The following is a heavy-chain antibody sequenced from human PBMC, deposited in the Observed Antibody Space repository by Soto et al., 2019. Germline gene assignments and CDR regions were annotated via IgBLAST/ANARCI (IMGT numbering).Heavy chain of an antibody. CDR2: INGGTGQT. D-gene: IGHD1-1*01. Sequence: ASVKVSCKASGYSFSTYAMHWVRQAPGQSLEWMGWINGGTGQTKFSQRFQDRITITRDTSASTAYTELSSLRSEDTAMYYCARGKGMEENYYYYGLDIWGQGTTVTVSS. V-gene: IGHV1-3*01. CDR1: GYSFSTYA. CDR3: ARGKGMEENYYYYGLDI. J-gene: IGHJ6*02.